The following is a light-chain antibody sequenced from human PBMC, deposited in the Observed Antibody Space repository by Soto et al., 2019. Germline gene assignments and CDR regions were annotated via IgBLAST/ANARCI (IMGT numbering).Light chain of an antibody. V-gene: IGLV1-51*01. J-gene: IGLJ2*01. Sequence: QSVVTQPPSVSAAPGQKVTISCSGSSSNIGNNYVSWYQQFPGTAPKLLIYGNDKRSSEIPDRFSGSKSGTAATLGITGLQTGDEADYYCGTWDSSLSAGVFGGGTKLTVL. CDR1: SSNIGNNY. CDR3: GTWDSSLSAGV. CDR2: GND.